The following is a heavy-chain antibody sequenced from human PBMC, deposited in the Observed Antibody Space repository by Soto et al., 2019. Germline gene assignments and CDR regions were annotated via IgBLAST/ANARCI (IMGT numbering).Heavy chain of an antibody. Sequence: QLQLQGSGPGLVKSSETLSLTCTVSGGSISSSSCYWGWIRQPPGKGLEWIGNIYYNGNTYYNPSLKSGVPISVDTSKNQFSLKLSSVTAADTAVYYCARLRIYCSGGTCYYYFDYWGQGTLVTVSS. CDR2: IYYNGNT. D-gene: IGHD2-15*01. V-gene: IGHV4-39*01. CDR1: GGSISSSSCY. J-gene: IGHJ4*02. CDR3: ARLRIYCSGGTCYYYFDY.